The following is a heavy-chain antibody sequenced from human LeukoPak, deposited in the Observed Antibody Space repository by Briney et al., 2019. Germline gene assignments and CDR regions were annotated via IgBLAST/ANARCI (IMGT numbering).Heavy chain of an antibody. CDR1: GFTFSSYG. V-gene: IGHV3-30*02. J-gene: IGHJ4*02. CDR3: GRGCSSWGGSFDY. Sequence: PGGSLRLSCAASGFTFSSYGMHWVRQAPGKGLEWVAFIRFDGSNKYYGDSVKGRFTISRDSSKNTMYLQMNSLRGEDTAVYYCGRGCSSWGGSFDYWGRGTLVTVSS. D-gene: IGHD6-13*01. CDR2: IRFDGSNK.